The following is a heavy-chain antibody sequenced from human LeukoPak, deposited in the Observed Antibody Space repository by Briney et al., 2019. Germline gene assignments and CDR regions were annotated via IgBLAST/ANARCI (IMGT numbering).Heavy chain of an antibody. CDR2: INSDGSST. CDR3: AKDPYSSSWYYYYYYMDV. Sequence: GGSLRLSCAASGFTFSSYWMHWVRQAPGKGLVWVSRINSDGSSTSYAASVKGRFTISRDNAKNTLYLQMNSLRAEDTAVYYCAKDPYSSSWYYYYYYMDVWGKGTTVTISS. CDR1: GFTFSSYW. J-gene: IGHJ6*03. V-gene: IGHV3-74*01. D-gene: IGHD6-13*01.